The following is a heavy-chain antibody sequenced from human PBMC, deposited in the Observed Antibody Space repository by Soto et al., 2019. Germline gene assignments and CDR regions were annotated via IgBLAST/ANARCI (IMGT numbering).Heavy chain of an antibody. CDR2: IYHAGST. D-gene: IGHD3-22*01. Sequence: SETLSLTCAVSGGSVSSSEWWSWVRQPPGKGLEWIGEIYHAGSTNYNPSLKSRVTISVDKSKNQFSLKLNSVTAADTAVYYCARAIYNSSGPSIPLDYWGQGALVTVSS. J-gene: IGHJ4*02. CDR3: ARAIYNSSGPSIPLDY. V-gene: IGHV4-4*02. CDR1: GGSVSSSEW.